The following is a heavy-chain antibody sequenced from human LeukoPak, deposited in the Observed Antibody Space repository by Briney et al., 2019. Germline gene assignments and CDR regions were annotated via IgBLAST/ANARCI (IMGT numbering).Heavy chain of an antibody. Sequence: PGGSLRLSCAASGLTFSSYSMNWVRQAPGKGLEWVSSISSSSSYIYYADSVKGRFTISRDNAKNSLYLQMNSLRAEDTAVYYCARDPYCSSTSCYDIFDYWGQGTLVTVSS. J-gene: IGHJ4*02. V-gene: IGHV3-21*01. CDR1: GLTFSSYS. CDR3: ARDPYCSSTSCYDIFDY. D-gene: IGHD2-2*01. CDR2: ISSSSSYI.